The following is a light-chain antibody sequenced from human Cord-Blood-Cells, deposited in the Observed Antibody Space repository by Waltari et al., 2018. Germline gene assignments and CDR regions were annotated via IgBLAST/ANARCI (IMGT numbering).Light chain of an antibody. V-gene: IGLV2-14*01. J-gene: IGLJ1*01. CDR2: EVS. Sequence: QSALTQPASVSGSPGQSITISCTGTSSDVGGYNYVSWYQQHPGNAPKLLIYEVSNRPSGVSNRFSGSKSGNTASLTSSGLQAEDEADYYCSSYTSSSTLVFGTGTKVTVL. CDR3: SSYTSSSTLV. CDR1: SSDVGGYNY.